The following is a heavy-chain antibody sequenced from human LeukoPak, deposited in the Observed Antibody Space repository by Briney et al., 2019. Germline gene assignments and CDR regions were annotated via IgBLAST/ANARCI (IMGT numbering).Heavy chain of an antibody. CDR1: GNYW. J-gene: IGHJ4*02. V-gene: IGHV3-74*01. D-gene: IGHD2/OR15-2a*01. Sequence: GGSLRLSCAASGNYWMHWVRQAPGKGLVWVSHINSDGSWASYADSVKGRFTISKDNAKNTVYLQMNNLRAEDTAVYYCVSFYEAYWGRGTLVTVSS. CDR3: VSFYEAY. CDR2: INSDGSWA.